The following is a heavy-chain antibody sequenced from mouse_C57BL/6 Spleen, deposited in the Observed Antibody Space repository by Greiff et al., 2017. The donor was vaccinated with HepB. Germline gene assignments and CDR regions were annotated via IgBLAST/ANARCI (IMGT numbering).Heavy chain of an antibody. CDR1: GFTFNTYA. CDR2: LRSKSSNYAT. J-gene: IGHJ1*03. D-gene: IGHD1-3*01. CDR3: VRDDYNRYFDV. Sequence: EVKLMESGGGLVQPKGSLKLSCAASGFTFNTYAMHWVRQAPGKGLEWVARLRSKSSNYATYYADSVTDRFTISRDDSQSMLYLQMNNRKTEDTAMYYCVRDDYNRYFDVWGTGTTVTVSS. V-gene: IGHV10-3*01.